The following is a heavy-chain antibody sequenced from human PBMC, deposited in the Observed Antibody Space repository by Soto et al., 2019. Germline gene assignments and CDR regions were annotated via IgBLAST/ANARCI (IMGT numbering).Heavy chain of an antibody. J-gene: IGHJ4*02. Sequence: PGGSLRLSCAASGFTFTTYGISWVRQAPWKGLEWVANIKQDGSERYYVDSVKGRFTISRDNADNSLYLEMSSLRAEDTAVYYCARALNYYDSSGYFDYCGQGTLVTFSS. CDR3: ARALNYYDSSGYFDY. V-gene: IGHV3-7*03. CDR1: GFTFTTYG. CDR2: IKQDGSER. D-gene: IGHD3-22*01.